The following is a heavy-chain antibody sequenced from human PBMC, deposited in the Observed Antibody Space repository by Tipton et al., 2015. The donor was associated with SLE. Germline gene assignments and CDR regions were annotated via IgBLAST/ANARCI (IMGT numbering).Heavy chain of an antibody. CDR1: GFTFSSYG. CDR2: ISYDGSNK. V-gene: IGHV3-30*03. Sequence: QVQLVQSGGGVVQPGRSLRLSCAASGFTFSSYGMHWVRQAPGKGLEWMAVISYDGSNKYYADSVKGRFTISRDNSKNTLYLQMNSLRAEDTAVYYCARGTGGRKDFQHWGQGTLVTVSS. D-gene: IGHD1-14*01. J-gene: IGHJ1*01. CDR3: ARGTGGRKDFQH.